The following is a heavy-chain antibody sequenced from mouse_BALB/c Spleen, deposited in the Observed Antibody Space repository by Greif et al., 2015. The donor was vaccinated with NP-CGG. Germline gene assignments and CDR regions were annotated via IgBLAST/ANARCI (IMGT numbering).Heavy chain of an antibody. J-gene: IGHJ3*01. CDR3: ATGFAY. V-gene: IGHV5-6-3*01. CDR1: GFTFSSYG. Sequence: DVKLVESGGGLVQPGGSLKLSCAASGFTFSSYGMSWVRQTPDKRLELVATINSNCGSTYYPDSVKGRFTISRDNAKNTLCLQMSSLKSEETAMYYCATGFAYWGQGTLVTVSA. CDR2: INSNCGST.